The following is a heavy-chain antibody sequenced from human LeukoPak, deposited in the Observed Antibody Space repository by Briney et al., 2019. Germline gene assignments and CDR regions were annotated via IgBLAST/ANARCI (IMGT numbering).Heavy chain of an antibody. CDR2: ISSSGSTI. CDR3: ARGRKLGTDY. CDR1: GFTFSSYE. V-gene: IGHV3-48*03. J-gene: IGHJ4*02. D-gene: IGHD7-27*01. Sequence: GGSLRLSCAASGFTFSSYEMNWVRQAPGKGLEWVSYISSSGSTIYYADSVKGRFTISRDNAKNSLYLQMNSLRAEDTAVYYCARGRKLGTDYWGQGTLVTVSS.